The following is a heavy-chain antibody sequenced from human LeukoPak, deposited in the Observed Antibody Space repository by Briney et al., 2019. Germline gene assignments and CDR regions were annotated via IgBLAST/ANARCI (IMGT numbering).Heavy chain of an antibody. CDR2: ISSGSKYI. V-gene: IGHV3-21*06. CDR1: GFKFNTHN. CDR3: ARDITYDFWSGYYGNDAFDI. J-gene: IGHJ3*02. Sequence: GESLRLSCAASGFKFNTHNLNWVRQAPGKGLEWVSSISSGSKYILYADSVKGRFTVSRDNAKSSVYLQMNSLRAEDTAVYYCARDITYDFWSGYYGNDAFDIWGQGTMVTVSS. D-gene: IGHD3-3*01.